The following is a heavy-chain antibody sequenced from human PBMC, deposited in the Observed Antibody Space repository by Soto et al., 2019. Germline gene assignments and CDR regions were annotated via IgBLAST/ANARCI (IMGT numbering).Heavy chain of an antibody. CDR3: AREHSLTGYSDVHDWFDP. D-gene: IGHD3-9*01. Sequence: SETLSLTCTVSGGSISSGGYYWSWIRQHPGKGLEWIGYIYYSGSTYYNPSLKSRVTISVDTSKNQFSLKLSSVTAADTAVYYCAREHSLTGYSDVHDWFDPWGQGTLVTGSS. V-gene: IGHV4-31*03. J-gene: IGHJ5*02. CDR1: GGSISSGGYY. CDR2: IYYSGST.